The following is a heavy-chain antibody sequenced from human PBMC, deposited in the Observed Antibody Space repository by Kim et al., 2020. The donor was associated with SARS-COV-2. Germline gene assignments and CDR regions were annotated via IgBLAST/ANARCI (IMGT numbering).Heavy chain of an antibody. Sequence: VSVKSRITINPDTSKNQFALQLNSVTPEDTAVYYCARENIAAAGTGWFDPWGQGTLVTVSS. CDR3: ARENIAAAGTGWFDP. J-gene: IGHJ5*02. D-gene: IGHD6-13*01. V-gene: IGHV6-1*01.